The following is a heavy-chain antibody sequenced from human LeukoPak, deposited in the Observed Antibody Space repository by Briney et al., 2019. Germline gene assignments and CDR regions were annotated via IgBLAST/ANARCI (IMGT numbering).Heavy chain of an antibody. CDR3: ARDYGDSTGYYYAFPFDY. V-gene: IGHV3-21*01. CDR2: ISSGASYI. Sequence: GGSLRVSCAASGFTFSSYNMNWVRQAPGKGLEWVSSISSGASYIYYADSVKGRFTISRNNAKNLLYLQMNSPRAEDTAVYYCARDYGDSTGYYYAFPFDYWGQGTLVTVSS. J-gene: IGHJ4*02. D-gene: IGHD3-22*01. CDR1: GFTFSSYN.